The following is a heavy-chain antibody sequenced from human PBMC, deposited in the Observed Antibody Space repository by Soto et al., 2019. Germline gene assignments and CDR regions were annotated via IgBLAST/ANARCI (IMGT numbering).Heavy chain of an antibody. Sequence: QVQLQQWGAGLLKPSETLSLTCAVSGGSFRGFYWTWIRQSPGKGLEWLGDINHVGITNYNPSLKSGLSIPVDTSKSQFSLKLSSVTAADTAVYYCARAHDFWGGRQQPIDSWGQGTLVTVSS. CDR2: INHVGIT. J-gene: IGHJ4*02. D-gene: IGHD3-3*01. CDR1: GGSFRGFY. CDR3: ARAHDFWGGRQQPIDS. V-gene: IGHV4-34*01.